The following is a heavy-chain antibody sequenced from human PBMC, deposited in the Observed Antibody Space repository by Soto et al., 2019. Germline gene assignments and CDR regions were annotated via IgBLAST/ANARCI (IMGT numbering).Heavy chain of an antibody. D-gene: IGHD2-2*01. CDR3: AKHVVVPAAMPHDAFDI. CDR2: ISGSGGST. Sequence: TGGSLRLSCAASGFSFSSYAMSWVRQAPGKGLEWVSAISGSGGSTYYADSVKGRFTISRDNSKNTLYLQMNSLRAEDTAVYYCAKHVVVPAAMPHDAFDIWGQGTTVTVSS. V-gene: IGHV3-23*01. J-gene: IGHJ3*02. CDR1: GFSFSSYA.